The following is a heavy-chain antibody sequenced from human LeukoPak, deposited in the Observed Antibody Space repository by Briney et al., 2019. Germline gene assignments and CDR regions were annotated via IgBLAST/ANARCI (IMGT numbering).Heavy chain of an antibody. V-gene: IGHV3-21*01. J-gene: IGHJ4*02. Sequence: GGSLRLSCAASGFTFSSYSMSWVRQAPGKGLEWVSSISDNSNYIYYADSVEGRFTISRDNAKNSLYLQMNSLRVEDTAVYYCARDGDAGTNPMDWGQGTLVTVSS. CDR1: GFTFSSYS. CDR2: ISDNSNYI. D-gene: IGHD3-10*01. CDR3: ARDGDAGTNPMD.